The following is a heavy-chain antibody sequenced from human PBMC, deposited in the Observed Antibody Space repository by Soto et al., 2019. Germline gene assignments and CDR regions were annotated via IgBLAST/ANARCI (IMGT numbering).Heavy chain of an antibody. V-gene: IGHV1-69*13. J-gene: IGHJ5*02. CDR3: ARVRWYYDSSGYYSDP. D-gene: IGHD3-22*01. Sequence: VKFSCKASGGTFSSYAISWVRQAPGQGLEWMGGIIPIFGTANYAQKFQGRVTITADESTSTAYMELSSLRSEDTAVYYCARVRWYYDSSGYYSDPWGQGSLVTVSS. CDR2: IIPIFGTA. CDR1: GGTFSSYA.